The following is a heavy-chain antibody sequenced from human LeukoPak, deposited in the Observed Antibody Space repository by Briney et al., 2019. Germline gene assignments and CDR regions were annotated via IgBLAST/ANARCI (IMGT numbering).Heavy chain of an antibody. Sequence: GESLRLSCAASGFTFSSYWMSWVRQAPGKGLEWVANIKQDGSEKYYVDSVKGRFTISRDNAKNSLYLQMNSLRAEDTAVYYCATTTTRYDSSGYNLFDYWGQGTLVTVSS. D-gene: IGHD3-22*01. CDR1: GFTFSSYW. CDR2: IKQDGSEK. J-gene: IGHJ4*02. CDR3: ATTTTRYDSSGYNLFDY. V-gene: IGHV3-7*01.